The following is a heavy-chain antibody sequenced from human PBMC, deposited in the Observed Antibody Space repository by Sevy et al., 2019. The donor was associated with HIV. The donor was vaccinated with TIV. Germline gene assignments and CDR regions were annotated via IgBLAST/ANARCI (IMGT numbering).Heavy chain of an antibody. J-gene: IGHJ5*02. CDR2: INPNSSGT. Sequence: ASVKVSCKASGYTFTGYYMHWVRQAPGQGLEWMGWINPNSSGTNYAQKFQGRVTMTRYTSISTAYMELSRLRSDETAVYYWARERVYCSGGWCKPGGWFDPWGQGTLVTVSS. V-gene: IGHV1-2*02. D-gene: IGHD2-15*01. CDR3: ARERVYCSGGWCKPGGWFDP. CDR1: GYTFTGYY.